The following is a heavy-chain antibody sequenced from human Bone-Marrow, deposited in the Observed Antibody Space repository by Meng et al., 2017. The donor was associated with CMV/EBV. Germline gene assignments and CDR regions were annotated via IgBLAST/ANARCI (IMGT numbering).Heavy chain of an antibody. Sequence: ASVKVSCKASGYTFTSYDINWVRQATGQGLEWMGWMNPNSGNTGYAQKFQGRVTMTRNTAISEAYMGLSRLRSEDTAVYYCARGCYSNYDSWGQGTLVTVSS. CDR3: ARGCYSNYDS. D-gene: IGHD4-11*01. CDR2: MNPNSGNT. V-gene: IGHV1-8*01. J-gene: IGHJ4*02. CDR1: GYTFTSYD.